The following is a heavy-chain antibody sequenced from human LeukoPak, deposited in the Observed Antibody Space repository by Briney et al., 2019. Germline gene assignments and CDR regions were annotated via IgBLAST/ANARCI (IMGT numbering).Heavy chain of an antibody. J-gene: IGHJ4*02. CDR1: GGSISSGGYY. CDR2: IYYSGST. Sequence: SQTLSLTCTVSGGSISSGGYYWSWIRQHPGKGLEWIGYIYYSGSTYYNPSLKSRVTISVDTSKNQFSLKLSSVTAADTAVYYCARGRSESYSDDYWGQGTLVTVSS. D-gene: IGHD1-26*01. CDR3: ARGRSESYSDDY. V-gene: IGHV4-31*03.